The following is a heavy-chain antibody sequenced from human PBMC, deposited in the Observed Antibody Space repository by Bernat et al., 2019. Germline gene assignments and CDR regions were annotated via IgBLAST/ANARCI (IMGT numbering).Heavy chain of an antibody. CDR1: GFTFSAAW. CDR3: TTEVGLVVTADINHDY. Sequence: EVQLVESGGGLVKPGGSLRLSCAASGFTFSAAWMSWVRQAPGRGLEWVGRIKRNTDGGTTDYAAPVKGRFTISREDSKNTLYLQMNSLKTEDTAVYYRTTEVGLVVTADINHDYWGLGTLVTVSS. D-gene: IGHD2-2*01. V-gene: IGHV3-15*01. J-gene: IGHJ4*02. CDR2: IKRNTDGGTT.